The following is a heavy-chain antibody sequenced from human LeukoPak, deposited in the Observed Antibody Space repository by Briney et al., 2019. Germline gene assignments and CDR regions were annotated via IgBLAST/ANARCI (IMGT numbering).Heavy chain of an antibody. D-gene: IGHD4-17*01. V-gene: IGHV4-39*07. CDR3: ARGGGNYGDYGNNWFDP. CDR1: GGSISSSSYY. Sequence: SETLSLTCTVSGGSISSSSYYWGWIRQPPGKGLEWIGSIYYSGSTYYNPSLKSRVTISVDTSKNQSSLKLSSVTAADTAVYYCARGGGNYGDYGNNWFDPWGQGTLVTVSS. CDR2: IYYSGST. J-gene: IGHJ5*02.